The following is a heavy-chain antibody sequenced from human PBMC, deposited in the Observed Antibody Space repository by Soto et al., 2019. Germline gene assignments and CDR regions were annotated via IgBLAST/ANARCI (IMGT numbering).Heavy chain of an antibody. V-gene: IGHV1-2*04. CDR3: ARDIVVVAATPEYYYYGMDV. D-gene: IGHD2-15*01. J-gene: IGHJ6*02. CDR1: GYTFTGYY. CDR2: INPNSGGT. Sequence: ASVKVSFKASGYTFTGYYMHWVRQAPGQGLEWMGWINPNSGGTNYAQKFQGWVTMTRDTSISTAYMELSRLRSDDTAVYYCARDIVVVAATPEYYYYGMDVWGQGTTVTVSS.